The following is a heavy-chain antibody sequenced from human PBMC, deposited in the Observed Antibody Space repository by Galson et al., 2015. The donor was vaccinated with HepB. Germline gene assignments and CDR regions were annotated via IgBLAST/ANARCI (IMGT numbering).Heavy chain of an antibody. Sequence: SVKVSCKASGGTFSSYAINWVRQAPGQGLEWMGGIIPMYGTANYAQKFQGRVTITADESTSTAYMELTSLRSEDTAVYYCARCMVRGRIGSFDIWGRGSVVTVSS. J-gene: IGHJ2*01. CDR1: GGTFSSYA. CDR2: IIPMYGTA. V-gene: IGHV1-69*13. D-gene: IGHD3-10*01. CDR3: ARCMVRGRIGSFDI.